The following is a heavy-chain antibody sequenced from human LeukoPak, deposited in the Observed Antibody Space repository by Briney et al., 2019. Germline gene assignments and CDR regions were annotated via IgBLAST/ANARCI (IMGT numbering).Heavy chain of an antibody. D-gene: IGHD3-16*02. J-gene: IGHJ4*02. V-gene: IGHV4-39*01. Sequence: SETLSLTCTVSGGSISSSSYYWGWIRQPPGKGLEWIGSIYYSGSTYYNPSLKSRVTISVDTSKNQFSLKLSSVTAADTAVYYCARREGMITFGGVIVTPEYWGQGTLVTVPS. CDR2: IYYSGST. CDR1: GGSISSSSYY. CDR3: ARREGMITFGGVIVTPEY.